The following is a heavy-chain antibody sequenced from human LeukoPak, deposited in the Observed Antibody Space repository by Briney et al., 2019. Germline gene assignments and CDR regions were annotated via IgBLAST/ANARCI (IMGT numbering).Heavy chain of an antibody. J-gene: IGHJ5*02. CDR3: VRGGPSTWS. Sequence: GGSLRLSCAASGFSFSNHGIHWVRQAPGKGLEWVSLIWYDGSNKYYADSVKGRFTISRDDSKNTVYLQMNSLRAEDTSVYYCVRGGPSTWSWGQGTLVTVSS. CDR2: IWYDGSNK. D-gene: IGHD2-15*01. V-gene: IGHV3-33*01. CDR1: GFSFSNHG.